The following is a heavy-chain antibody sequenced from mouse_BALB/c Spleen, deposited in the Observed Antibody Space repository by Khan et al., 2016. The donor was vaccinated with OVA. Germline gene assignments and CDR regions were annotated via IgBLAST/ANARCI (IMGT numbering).Heavy chain of an antibody. J-gene: IGHJ2*01. CDR1: GYSFTGYF. CDR3: TRIDCSDFDY. D-gene: IGHD1-1*01. V-gene: IGHV1-20*02. Sequence: MQLEESGPELVRPGASVKISCKASGYSFTGYFMNWVMQSHGKSLEWIGRINPHIGETFYNQRFKDKATLTVDESSSTAHMELRSLASEDSAVYYCTRIDCSDFDYWGQGTTLTVSS. CDR2: INPHIGET.